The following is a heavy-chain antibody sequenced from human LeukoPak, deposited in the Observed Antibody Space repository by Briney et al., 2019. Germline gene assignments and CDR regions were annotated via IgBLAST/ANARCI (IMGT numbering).Heavy chain of an antibody. D-gene: IGHD2-15*01. CDR3: ARVGSGGIFDY. Sequence: ASVKVSCKASGYTFTSYGISWVRQAPGQGLEWMGWMNPNSGNTGYSQKLQGRVTMTTDTSTSTAYMELRSLRSDDTAVYYCARVGSGGIFDYWGQGTLVTVSS. V-gene: IGHV1-18*01. CDR1: GYTFTSYG. J-gene: IGHJ4*02. CDR2: MNPNSGNT.